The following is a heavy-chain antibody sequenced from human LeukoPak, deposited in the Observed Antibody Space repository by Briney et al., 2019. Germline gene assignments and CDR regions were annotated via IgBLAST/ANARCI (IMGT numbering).Heavy chain of an antibody. J-gene: IGHJ4*02. CDR1: GFTFSLYS. Sequence: GGSLRLSCAASGFTFSLYSMNWVRQAPGKGLEWVSSISSNATYKYYADSVRGGFTISRDNAKNLLYLQMDSLRVEDTAVYYCATISGSYPDWDYWGQGILVTVSS. D-gene: IGHD1-26*01. CDR2: ISSNATYK. V-gene: IGHV3-21*06. CDR3: ATISGSYPDWDY.